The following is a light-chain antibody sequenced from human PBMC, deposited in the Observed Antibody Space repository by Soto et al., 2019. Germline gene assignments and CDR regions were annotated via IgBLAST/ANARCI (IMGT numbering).Light chain of an antibody. CDR3: QQYNSYPVT. J-gene: IGKJ2*01. CDR2: KAS. Sequence: DIQMTQSPSTLSASVGDRVTITCRASQSISSWLAWYHQKPGKAPKLLIYKASSLESGVPSRFSGSGSGTEFTLTISSLQPDDFATYYCQQYNSYPVTFGQGTKVDNK. V-gene: IGKV1-5*03. CDR1: QSISSW.